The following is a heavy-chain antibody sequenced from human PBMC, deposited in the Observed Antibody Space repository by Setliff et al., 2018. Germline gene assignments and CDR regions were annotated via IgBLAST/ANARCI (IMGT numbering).Heavy chain of an antibody. D-gene: IGHD3-10*01. CDR1: GGSISSHY. CDR2: IYHSGST. CDR3: AGGSLHRLDY. J-gene: IGHJ4*02. Sequence: PSETLSLTCTVSGGSISSHYWSWIRQPPGKGLEWIGSIYHSGSTYYNPSLKSRVTISVDTSKNQFSLKLSSVTAADTAVYYCAGGSLHRLDYWGQGMLVTVSS. V-gene: IGHV4-59*04.